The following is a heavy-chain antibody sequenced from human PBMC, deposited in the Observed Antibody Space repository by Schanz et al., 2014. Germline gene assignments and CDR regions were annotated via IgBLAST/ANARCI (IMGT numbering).Heavy chain of an antibody. Sequence: QVQLVQSGAEVQKPGASVKVSCKASGYTFPNYGINWVRQAPGQGLEWMGRINPNSGGTNYAQKFQGRVTMTRDTSISTAYMELSRLRSDDTAVYYCARGLVRYFAYWGQGTLVTVSS. CDR2: INPNSGGT. CDR1: GYTFPNYG. V-gene: IGHV1-2*06. CDR3: ARGLVRYFAY. J-gene: IGHJ4*02. D-gene: IGHD2-8*02.